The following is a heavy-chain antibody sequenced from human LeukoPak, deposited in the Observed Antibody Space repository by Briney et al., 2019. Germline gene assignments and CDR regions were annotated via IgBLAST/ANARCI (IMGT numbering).Heavy chain of an antibody. CDR1: GFTFSNCA. CDR2: ISSSSSYI. Sequence: GGSLRLSCLPSGFTFSNCAMTWVRQAPGKGLEWVSSISSSSSYIYYADSVKGRFTISGDNAKNSLYLQMNSLRAEDTAVYYCASLIVVVVAAIPPWGQGTLVTVSS. V-gene: IGHV3-21*01. J-gene: IGHJ5*02. CDR3: ASLIVVVVAAIPP. D-gene: IGHD2-15*01.